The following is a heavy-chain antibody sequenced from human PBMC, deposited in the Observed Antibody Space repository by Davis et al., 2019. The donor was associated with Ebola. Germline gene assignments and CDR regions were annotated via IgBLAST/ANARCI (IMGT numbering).Heavy chain of an antibody. V-gene: IGHV3-30-3*01. D-gene: IGHD3-3*01. CDR3: ARGSGCYYYYGMDV. J-gene: IGHJ6*02. Sequence: GESLKISCAASGFTFSSYAMHWVRQAPGKGLEWVAVISYDGSNKYYADSVKGRFTISRDNSKNTLYLQMNSLRAEDTAVYYCARGSGCYYYYGMDVWGQGTTVTVSS. CDR2: ISYDGSNK. CDR1: GFTFSSYA.